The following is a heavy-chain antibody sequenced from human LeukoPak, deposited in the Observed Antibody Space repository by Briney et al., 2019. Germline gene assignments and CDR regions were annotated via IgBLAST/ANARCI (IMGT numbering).Heavy chain of an antibody. CDR3: AKGGGGNWFDP. CDR2: ISGSGGST. CDR1: GFTFSSYA. D-gene: IGHD3-16*01. V-gene: IGHV3-23*01. Sequence: GGSLRLSCAASGFTFSSYAMNWVRQAPGKGLEWVSTISGSGGSTYYADSVKGRFIISRDNSKNTLYLQMNSLRAEDTAVYYCAKGGGGNWFDPWGQGTLVTVSS. J-gene: IGHJ5*02.